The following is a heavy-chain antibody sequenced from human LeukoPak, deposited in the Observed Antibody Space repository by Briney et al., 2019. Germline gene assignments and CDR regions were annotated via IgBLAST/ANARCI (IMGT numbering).Heavy chain of an antibody. CDR3: AKDMAARSGWYDFDY. Sequence: PARSLTLSCAASGFTFDDYAMHWVRQPPGKGLEWVSGISWSSGSIGYADSVKGRFTISIDNAKNSLYLQMNSLRAEDTALYYCAKDMAARSGWYDFDYWGQGALVTLSS. V-gene: IGHV3-9*01. CDR1: GFTFDDYA. J-gene: IGHJ4*02. D-gene: IGHD6-19*01. CDR2: ISWSSGSI.